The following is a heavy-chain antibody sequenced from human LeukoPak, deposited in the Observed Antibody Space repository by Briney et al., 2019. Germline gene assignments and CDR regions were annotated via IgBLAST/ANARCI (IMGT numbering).Heavy chain of an antibody. CDR1: TGSISSGDSY. V-gene: IGHV4-30-4*08. CDR3: ASRLFHWYVDL. CDR2: IYYSWST. Sequence: LSLTCTVSTGSISSGDSYCSWFREPPGKGLEWIGYIYYSWSTYYNPSLNIPVTISVDTSKLQFSLQLSSVTAADTSVYHCASRLFHWYVDLWGRGTPVTVSA. J-gene: IGHJ2*01.